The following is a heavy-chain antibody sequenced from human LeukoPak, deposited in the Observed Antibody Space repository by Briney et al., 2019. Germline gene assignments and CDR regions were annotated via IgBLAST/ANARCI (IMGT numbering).Heavy chain of an antibody. CDR3: ARGDPHPPGNH. Sequence: ASVKVSCKASGYTFTSYAMHRVRQAPGRRLEWMGWINAGNGNTKYSQKFQGRVTITRDTSASTAYMELSSLRSEDTAVYYCARGDPHPPGNHWGQGTLVTVSS. J-gene: IGHJ4*02. CDR1: GYTFTSYA. V-gene: IGHV1-3*01. CDR2: INAGNGNT.